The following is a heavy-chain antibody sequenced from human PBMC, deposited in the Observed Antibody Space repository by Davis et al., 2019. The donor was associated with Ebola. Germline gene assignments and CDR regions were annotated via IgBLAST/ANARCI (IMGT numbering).Heavy chain of an antibody. V-gene: IGHV3-21*01. D-gene: IGHD3-10*01. Sequence: GGSLRLSCAASGFTFSSYEMNWVRQAPGKGLEWVSSISSSSSYIYYADSVKGRFTISRDNAKNSLYLQMNSLRAEDTAVYYCARDGDGYGLLRRYGMDVWGQGTTVTVSS. CDR2: ISSSSSYI. CDR3: ARDGDGYGLLRRYGMDV. CDR1: GFTFSSYE. J-gene: IGHJ6*02.